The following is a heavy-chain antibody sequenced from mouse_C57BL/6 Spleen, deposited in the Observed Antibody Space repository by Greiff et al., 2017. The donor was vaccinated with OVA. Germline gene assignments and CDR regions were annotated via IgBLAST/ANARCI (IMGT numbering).Heavy chain of an antibody. CDR2: INYDGSST. D-gene: IGHD2-3*01. V-gene: IGHV5-16*01. CDR1: GFTFSDYY. CDR3: ARGADDGYYDCDIDD. J-gene: IGHJ1*03. Sequence: EVKLVESEGGLVQPGSSMKLSCTASGFTFSDYYMAWVRQVPEKGLEWVANINYDGSSTYYLDSLKSRFIISRDNATNTLYLQMSRLKTEDTATYYWARGADDGYYDCDIDDWGTGTSVTVSS.